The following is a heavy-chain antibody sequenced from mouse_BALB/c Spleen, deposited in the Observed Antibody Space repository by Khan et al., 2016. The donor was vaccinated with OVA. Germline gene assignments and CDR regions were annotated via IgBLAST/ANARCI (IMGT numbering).Heavy chain of an antibody. CDR1: GFTFSGFG. V-gene: IGHV5-17*02. D-gene: IGHD1-1*01. Sequence: EVALVESGGGLVQPGGSRKLSCAASGFTFSGFGMHWVRQAPEKGLEWVAYISSGSSTLYYADTLKGRFTIPRDNPKHTLFLQMTSLRSEDTAMYYCARSDYYGVAYWGQGTLVTVSA. CDR3: ARSDYYGVAY. CDR2: ISSGSSTL. J-gene: IGHJ3*01.